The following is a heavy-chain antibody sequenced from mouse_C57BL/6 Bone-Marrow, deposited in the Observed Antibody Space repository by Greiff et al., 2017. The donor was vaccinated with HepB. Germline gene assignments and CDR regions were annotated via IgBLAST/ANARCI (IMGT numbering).Heavy chain of an antibody. CDR3: ASILGY. CDR2: ISYDGSN. Sequence: EVKLVESGPGLVKPSQSLSLTCSVTGYSITSGYYWNWIPQFPGNKLEWMGYISYDGSNNYNPSLKNRISITRDTSKNQFFLKLNSVTTEDTATYYCASILGYWGQGTTLTVSS. CDR1: GYSITSGYY. J-gene: IGHJ2*01. V-gene: IGHV3-6*01.